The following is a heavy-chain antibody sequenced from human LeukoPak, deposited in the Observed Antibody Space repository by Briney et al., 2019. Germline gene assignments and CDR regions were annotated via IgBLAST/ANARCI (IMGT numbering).Heavy chain of an antibody. J-gene: IGHJ5*02. CDR2: INPNSGGT. D-gene: IGHD6-13*01. CDR1: GYTFTGYY. CDR3: ARGGYSSSWYRWFDP. V-gene: IGHV1-2*02. Sequence: GASVNVSCKASGYTFTGYYMHWVRQAPGQGLEWMGWINPNSGGTNYAQKFQGRVTMTRDTSISTAYMELSRLRSDDTAVYYCARGGYSSSWYRWFDPWGQGTLVTVSS.